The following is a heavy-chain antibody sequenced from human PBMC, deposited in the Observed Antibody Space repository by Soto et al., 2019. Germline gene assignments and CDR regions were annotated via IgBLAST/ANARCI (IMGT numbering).Heavy chain of an antibody. J-gene: IGHJ3*02. Sequence: SVTLSLTCTVSGGSVSSNDYSWGWVRQSPGKGLEWIGAIYSHDDTHYNPSLLSRVTISVDTSKNEFSLRLNSVTAADTAVYYCARGTITMAYFDIWGQGTMVTVSS. CDR2: IYSHDDT. CDR1: GGSVSSNDYS. V-gene: IGHV4-39*01. D-gene: IGHD3-10*01. CDR3: ARGTITMAYFDI.